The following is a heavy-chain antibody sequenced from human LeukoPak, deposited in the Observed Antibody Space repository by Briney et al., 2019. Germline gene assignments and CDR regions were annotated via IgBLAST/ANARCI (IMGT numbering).Heavy chain of an antibody. Sequence: PSETLSLTCTVSGGSIRSYYWSWIRQPPGKGLEWIGYIYYSGNTDSNPSLKSRVTISVDTSQNQFSLNLRSVTAADTAVYYCARAGSGYYVLDHWGQGTLVTVSS. V-gene: IGHV4-59*01. J-gene: IGHJ4*02. CDR2: IYYSGNT. CDR1: GGSIRSYY. CDR3: ARAGSGYYVLDH. D-gene: IGHD5-12*01.